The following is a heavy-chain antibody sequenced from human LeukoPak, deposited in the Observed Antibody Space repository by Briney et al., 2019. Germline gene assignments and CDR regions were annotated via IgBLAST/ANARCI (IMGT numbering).Heavy chain of an antibody. CDR3: AREGSIAAAVTDY. CDR1: GGSNSSGGYY. CDR2: IYHSGST. V-gene: IGHV4-30-2*01. D-gene: IGHD6-13*01. J-gene: IGHJ4*02. Sequence: SETLSLTCTVSGGSNSSGGYYRSWIRQPPGKGLEWIGYIYHSGSTYYNPSLKSRVTISVDRSKNQFSLKLSSVTAADTAVYYCAREGSIAAAVTDYWGQGTLVTVSS.